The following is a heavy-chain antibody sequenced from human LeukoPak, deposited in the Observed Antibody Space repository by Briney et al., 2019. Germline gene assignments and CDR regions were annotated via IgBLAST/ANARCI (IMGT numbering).Heavy chain of an antibody. CDR2: ISSSSSTI. Sequence: GGSLRLSCAASGFTFSHYAMNWVRQAPGKGLEWVSYISSSSSTIYYADSVKGRFTISRDNAKNSLYLHMNSLKDEDTAVYYCARGALDFDYWGQGTLVTVSS. CDR3: ARGALDFDY. CDR1: GFTFSHYA. V-gene: IGHV3-48*02. J-gene: IGHJ4*02.